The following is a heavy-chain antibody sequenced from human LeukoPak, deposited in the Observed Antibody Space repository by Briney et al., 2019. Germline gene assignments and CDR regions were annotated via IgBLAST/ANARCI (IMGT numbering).Heavy chain of an antibody. CDR2: INSDGSTT. Sequence: GGSLRLSCAASGFTFITYWMHWVRQAPGKGLVWVSSINSDGSTTTYADSVKGRFTISRDNAKNMVYLQTNSLRAEDTAVYYCARAFGSGSQVINYFDFWGQGTLVTVSS. D-gene: IGHD3-10*01. J-gene: IGHJ4*02. CDR3: ARAFGSGSQVINYFDF. CDR1: GFTFITYW. V-gene: IGHV3-74*01.